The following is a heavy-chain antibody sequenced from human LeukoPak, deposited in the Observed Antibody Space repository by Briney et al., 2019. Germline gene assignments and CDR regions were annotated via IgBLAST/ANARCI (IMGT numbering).Heavy chain of an antibody. Sequence: GGSLRLSCAASGFTFSSYWMSWVRQAPGKGLEWVANIKQDGSEKYYVDSVKGRFTISRDNAKNSLYLQMNSLRAEDTAVYYCARDPLVWGSYRYTSYFDYWGQGTLVTVSS. CDR2: IKQDGSEK. D-gene: IGHD3-16*02. J-gene: IGHJ4*02. CDR1: GFTFSSYW. CDR3: ARDPLVWGSYRYTSYFDY. V-gene: IGHV3-7*01.